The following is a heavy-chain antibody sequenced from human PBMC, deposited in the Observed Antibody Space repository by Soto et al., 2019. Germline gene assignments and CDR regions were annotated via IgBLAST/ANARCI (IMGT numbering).Heavy chain of an antibody. V-gene: IGHV3-23*01. Sequence: PVGSLRLSCASSVFTFSSYAMSCVRHSPGKWLEWVSAISGSGGSTYYADSVKGRFTISRDNSKNTLYLQMNSLRAEDTAVYYCAKDGPGYCTNGVCKGKHGWFDPWGQGTLVTVSS. D-gene: IGHD2-8*01. J-gene: IGHJ5*02. CDR2: ISGSGGST. CDR1: VFTFSSYA. CDR3: AKDGPGYCTNGVCKGKHGWFDP.